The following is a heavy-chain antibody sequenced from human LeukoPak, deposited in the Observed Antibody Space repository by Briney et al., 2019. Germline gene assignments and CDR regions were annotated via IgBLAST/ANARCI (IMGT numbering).Heavy chain of an antibody. CDR3: AKGYYFDILSGYSSLDS. D-gene: IGHD3-9*01. CDR2: IRYDGSNK. V-gene: IGHV3-30*02. CDR1: GFTFSSYS. J-gene: IGHJ4*02. Sequence: GGSLRLSCAAYGFTFSSYSMNWVRQAPGKGLEWVAFIRYDGSNKYYADSVKGRFTISRDDSKNTLYLQMISLRAEDTAAYYCAKGYYFDILSGYSSLDSWGQGTLVTVSS.